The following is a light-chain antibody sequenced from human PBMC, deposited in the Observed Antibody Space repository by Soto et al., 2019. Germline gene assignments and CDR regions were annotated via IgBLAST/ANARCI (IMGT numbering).Light chain of an antibody. Sequence: QSALTQPASVSGSLGQSITISCTGTSSDVGGYNYVSWYQQHPGKAPKLLIYEVTSRPSGVSNRFSGSKSGNTASLTISGLQAEDEADYYCSSYTRTSTPVFGTGTKLTVL. V-gene: IGLV2-14*01. CDR3: SSYTRTSTPV. J-gene: IGLJ1*01. CDR1: SSDVGGYNY. CDR2: EVT.